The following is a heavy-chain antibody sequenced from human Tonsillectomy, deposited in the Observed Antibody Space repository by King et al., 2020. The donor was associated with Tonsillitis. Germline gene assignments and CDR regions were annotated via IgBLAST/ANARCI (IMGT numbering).Heavy chain of an antibody. V-gene: IGHV4-59*01. CDR1: GGSISSYY. J-gene: IGHJ3*02. Sequence: QLQESGPGLVKPSETLSLTCTVSGGSISSYYWSWIRQPPGKGLEWIGYIYYSGSTNYNPSLKSRVTISVDTSKNQFSLKLSSVTAADTAVYYCARGFRKIDIWGQGTMVTVSS. CDR3: ARGFRKIDI. CDR2: IYYSGST.